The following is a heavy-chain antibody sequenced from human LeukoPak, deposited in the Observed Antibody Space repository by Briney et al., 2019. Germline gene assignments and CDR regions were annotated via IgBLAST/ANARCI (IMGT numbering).Heavy chain of an antibody. CDR3: ARRPQYCRGGACYD. CDR1: GNTFTGYY. Sequence: ASVKVSCKASGNTFTGYYMHWVRQAPGQGLEWMGWINPNSGGTNYAQKFQGRVTMTRDTSISSAYMELSRLRSDDTAVYYCARRPQYCRGGACYDWSQGTLVTVSS. J-gene: IGHJ4*02. D-gene: IGHD2-15*01. V-gene: IGHV1-2*02. CDR2: INPNSGGT.